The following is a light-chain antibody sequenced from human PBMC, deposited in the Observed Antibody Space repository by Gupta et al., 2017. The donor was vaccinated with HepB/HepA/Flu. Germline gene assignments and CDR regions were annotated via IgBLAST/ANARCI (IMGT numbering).Light chain of an antibody. CDR1: SSDVGGYNY. CDR3: GSYTTSTTLGV. V-gene: IGLV2-14*03. J-gene: IGLJ1*01. Sequence: QSALTQPASVSGSPGQSITISCTGTSSDVGGYNYVSWYQQHPGKAPKFIISDVSNRPSGVSNRVSGSKSGNTASLTISGLQAEDEADYFCGSYTTSTTLGVFGTGTKVTVL. CDR2: DVS.